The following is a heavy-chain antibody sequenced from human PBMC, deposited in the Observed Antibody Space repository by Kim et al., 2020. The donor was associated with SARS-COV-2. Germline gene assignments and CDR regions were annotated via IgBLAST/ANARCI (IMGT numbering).Heavy chain of an antibody. CDR3: ARSLHLVQLKGVAISAFDL. J-gene: IGHJ3*01. Sequence: ASVNVSCKASGYTFRTFAMHWVRQAPGQRLEWMGWVNTGNDRTQYSQKFQGRVTLTRDTSASTDYMELSSLTSEDTAMYYCARSLHLVQLKGVAISAFDLGGQGTRLTVSS. CDR1: GYTFRTFA. D-gene: IGHD1-1*01. V-gene: IGHV1-3*04. CDR2: VNTGNDRT.